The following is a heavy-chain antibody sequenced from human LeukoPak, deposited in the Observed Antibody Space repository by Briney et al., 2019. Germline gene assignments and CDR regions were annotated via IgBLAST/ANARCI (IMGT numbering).Heavy chain of an antibody. Sequence: GSLRLSCAASRFTFSSYAMHWVRQAPGKGLEWVAVISYDGSNKYYADSVKGRFTISRDSSKNTLYLQMNSLRAEDTTVYYCARDRRNSFDYWGQGTLVTVSS. CDR3: ARDRRNSFDY. V-gene: IGHV3-30-3*01. J-gene: IGHJ4*02. CDR2: ISYDGSNK. CDR1: RFTFSSYA.